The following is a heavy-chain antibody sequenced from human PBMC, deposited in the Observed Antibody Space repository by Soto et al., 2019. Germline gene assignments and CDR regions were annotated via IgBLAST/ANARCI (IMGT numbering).Heavy chain of an antibody. V-gene: IGHV6-1*01. Sequence: PSQTLSLTCAISGDSVSSNSAAWNWIRQSPSRGLEWLGRTYYRSKWKNDYAVSVKSRITINPDTSKNQFSLQLNSVTPEDTAVYYCARDRHYDYYVPDDFWGQGSLVTVSS. D-gene: IGHD5-12*01. CDR2: TYYRSKWKN. CDR3: ARDRHYDYYVPDDF. J-gene: IGHJ4*02. CDR1: GDSVSSNSAA.